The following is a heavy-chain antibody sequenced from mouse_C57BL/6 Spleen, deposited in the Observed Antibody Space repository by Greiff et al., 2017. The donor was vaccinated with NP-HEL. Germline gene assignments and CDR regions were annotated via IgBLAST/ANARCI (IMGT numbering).Heavy chain of an antibody. D-gene: IGHD2-3*01. V-gene: IGHV5-16*01. Sequence: EVQLVESEGGLVQPGSSMKLSCTASGFTFSDYYMAWVRQVPEKGLEWVANINYDGSSTYYLDSLNSRFSISRNNAKNMLYLQMSSQKSDDTATYYCARDEGYYGGAMDYWGQGTSVTVSS. CDR2: INYDGSST. CDR3: ARDEGYYGGAMDY. CDR1: GFTFSDYY. J-gene: IGHJ4*01.